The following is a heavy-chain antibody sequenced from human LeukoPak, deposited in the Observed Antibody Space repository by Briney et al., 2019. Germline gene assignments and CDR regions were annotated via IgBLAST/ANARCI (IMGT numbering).Heavy chain of an antibody. CDR2: IRDDGSTR. D-gene: IGHD3-16*01. J-gene: IGHJ4*02. CDR3: AKVPHSWGLFDS. V-gene: IGHV3-30*02. CDR1: GFTFTRYG. Sequence: GGCLRLSCAASGFTFTRYGLHWVRQAPGKGLEWVAFIRDDGSTRYYADSVKGRFTVFRDNPKNTLYLQMDSLRTEDTAVYYCAKVPHSWGLFDSWGQGTLVTVSS.